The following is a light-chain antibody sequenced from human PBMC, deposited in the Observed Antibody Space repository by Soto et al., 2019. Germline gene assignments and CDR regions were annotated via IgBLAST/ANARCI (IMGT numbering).Light chain of an antibody. J-gene: IGKJ2*01. CDR2: AAS. CDR3: QQPYRTPYT. Sequence: DIQVTQSPSSLPVSIGDRITITCRSSQSISVYLNWYQKKPGTPPKLLIYAASNLQGGVPSRFSGRGSGTDFTLTISSLQPEDFATYYCQQPYRTPYTFGQGTKLEI. CDR1: QSISVY. V-gene: IGKV1-39*01.